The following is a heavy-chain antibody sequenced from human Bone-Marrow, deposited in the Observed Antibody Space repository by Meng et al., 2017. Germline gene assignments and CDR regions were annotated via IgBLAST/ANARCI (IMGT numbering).Heavy chain of an antibody. J-gene: IGHJ4*02. CDR3: ARGPTTMAHDFDY. V-gene: IGHV4-34*01. D-gene: IGHD4-11*01. CDR1: GGSFRYYY. CDR2: INHSGST. Sequence: QNAGQGRLKPSETLSLPCVVSGGSFRYYYWSWIRQPPGKGLEWIGEINHSGSTNYNPSLEGRATISVDTSQNNLSLRLSSVTAADSAVYYCARGPTTMAHDFDYWGQGTLVTVSS.